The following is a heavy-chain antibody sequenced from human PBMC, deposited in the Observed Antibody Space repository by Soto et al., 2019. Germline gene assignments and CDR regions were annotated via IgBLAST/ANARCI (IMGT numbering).Heavy chain of an antibody. CDR2: TYYRSKWKN. D-gene: IGHD5-12*01. Sequence: SPTLSLTCALSGDSVSSSSAAWNWIRQSPSRGLEWLGRTYYRSKWKNDYAISVKSRITVNPDTSKNQFSLQMNSVTPEDTAVYYCAREYGDTGYIDIWGQGTMVTVS. V-gene: IGHV6-1*01. CDR1: GDSVSSSSAA. J-gene: IGHJ3*02. CDR3: AREYGDTGYIDI.